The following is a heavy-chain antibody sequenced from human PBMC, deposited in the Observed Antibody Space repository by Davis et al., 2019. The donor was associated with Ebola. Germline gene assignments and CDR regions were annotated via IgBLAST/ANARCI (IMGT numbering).Heavy chain of an antibody. CDR3: ARDRRVSTLGSGWYFAILFDNWNVSDYYYYYGMDV. CDR2: ISISGSTI. CDR1: GFTFSSYE. J-gene: IGHJ6*02. D-gene: IGHD6-19*01. Sequence: PGGSLRLSCAASGFTFSSYEMNWVRQAPGKGLEWVSYISISGSTIYYADSVKGRFTIARDNAKNSLYLQMNSLRAEDTAVYYCARDRRVSTLGSGWYFAILFDNWNVSDYYYYYGMDVWGQGTTVTVSS. V-gene: IGHV3-48*03.